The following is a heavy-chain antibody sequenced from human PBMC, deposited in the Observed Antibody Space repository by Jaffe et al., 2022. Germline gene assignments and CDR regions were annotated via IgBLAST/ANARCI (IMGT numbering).Heavy chain of an antibody. CDR2: ARNKAKSYTT. Sequence: EVQLVESGGGLVQPGGSLRLSCAASGLAFSDHYMDWVRQAPGKGLEWVGRARNKAKSYTTDYAASVKGRFTISRDESKNSVYLQMNSLKTEDTAVYYCARSNVGPTIGKYIHANMDVWGRGTTVTVSS. CDR1: GLAFSDHY. D-gene: IGHD1-1*01. J-gene: IGHJ6*03. CDR3: ARSNVGPTIGKYIHANMDV. V-gene: IGHV3-72*01.